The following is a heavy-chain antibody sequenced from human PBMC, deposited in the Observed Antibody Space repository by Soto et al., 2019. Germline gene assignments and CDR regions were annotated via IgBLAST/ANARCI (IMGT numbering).Heavy chain of an antibody. V-gene: IGHV1-46*01. J-gene: IGHJ4*02. Sequence: QVQLVQSGAEVKNPGASVKVSCKASGYTFTSFYIHCVRQAPGQGLECMSIINPNGSSTNYAQNLQGSVTLTRDTSTKTVYMELSSLRSEDTAVYYCGRGLTSGDYWGQGTLVTVSS. CDR2: INPNGSST. CDR3: GRGLTSGDY. CDR1: GYTFTSFY.